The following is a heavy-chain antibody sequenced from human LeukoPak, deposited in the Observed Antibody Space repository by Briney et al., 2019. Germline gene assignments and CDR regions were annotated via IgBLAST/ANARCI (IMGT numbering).Heavy chain of an antibody. V-gene: IGHV3-21*01. Sequence: PGGSLRLSCAASGFTFSSYTMSWVRQAPGKGLEWVSSISSSSSYIYYADSVKGRFTISRDNAKNSLYLQMNSLRAEDTAVYYCARVGIVGAPGAFDIWGQGTMVTVSS. CDR2: ISSSSSYI. D-gene: IGHD1-26*01. CDR1: GFTFSSYT. J-gene: IGHJ3*02. CDR3: ARVGIVGAPGAFDI.